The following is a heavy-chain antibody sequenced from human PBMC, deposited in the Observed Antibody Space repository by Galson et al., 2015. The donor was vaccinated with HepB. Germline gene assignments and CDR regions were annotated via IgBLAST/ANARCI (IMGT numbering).Heavy chain of an antibody. Sequence: LSLTCTVSGGSISSYYWSWIRQSPGKGLEWIGYIYYSGSINYNPSLKSRVTISVDTSKNQFSLKLSSVTAADTAVYYCAKGRGYYYGMDVWGQGTTVTVSS. CDR1: GGSISSYY. V-gene: IGHV4-59*01. J-gene: IGHJ6*02. CDR3: AKGRGYYYGMDV. CDR2: IYYSGSI.